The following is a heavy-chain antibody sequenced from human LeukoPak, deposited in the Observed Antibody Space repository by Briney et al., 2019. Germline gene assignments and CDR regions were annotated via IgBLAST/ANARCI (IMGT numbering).Heavy chain of an antibody. CDR3: ARDRGYLFDY. CDR2: IIPIFGTA. D-gene: IGHD3-10*01. CDR1: GGTFSSYA. V-gene: IGHV1-69*13. J-gene: IGHJ4*02. Sequence: VASVKVSCKASGGTFSSYAISWVRQAPGQGLEWMGGIIPIFGTANYAQKFQGRVTITADESTSTAYMELSSLGSEDTAVYYCARDRGYLFDYWGQGTLVTVSS.